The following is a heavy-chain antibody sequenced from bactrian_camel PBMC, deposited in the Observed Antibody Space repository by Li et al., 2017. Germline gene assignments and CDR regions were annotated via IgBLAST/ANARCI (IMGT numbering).Heavy chain of an antibody. CDR1: GSPYSNYC. CDR3: AADLRCARRCECLVSGGNWLWL. Sequence: VQLVESGGGSVQAGGSLRLSCAPSGSPYSNYCMGWLRQAPGKLREGVAAFDSDGATTYGDSMKGRFIISADNTKSTLYLQMNNLKPEDTAMYYCAADLRCARRCECLVSGGNWLWLLGPGDPGHRL. CDR2: FDSDGAT. V-gene: IGHV3S26*01. D-gene: IGHD2*01. J-gene: IGHJ6*01.